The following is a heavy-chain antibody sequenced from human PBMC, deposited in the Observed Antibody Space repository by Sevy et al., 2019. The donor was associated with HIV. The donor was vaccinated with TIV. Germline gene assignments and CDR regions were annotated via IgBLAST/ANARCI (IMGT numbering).Heavy chain of an antibody. Sequence: GGSLRLSCAASGFTFSTYNMNWVRQAPGKGLEWVSSISSSSTYIYYADSVKGRFTISRDNAKNSLYLQMNSLRAEDTAVYYCARDLVLPATTDYYYYGMDVWRQGTTVTVSS. CDR1: GFTFSTYN. D-gene: IGHD2-15*01. CDR3: ARDLVLPATTDYYYYGMDV. V-gene: IGHV3-21*01. J-gene: IGHJ6*02. CDR2: ISSSSTYI.